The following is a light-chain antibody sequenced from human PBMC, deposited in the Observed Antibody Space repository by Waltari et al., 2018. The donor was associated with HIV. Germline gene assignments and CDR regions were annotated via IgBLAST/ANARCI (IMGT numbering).Light chain of an antibody. CDR2: WAS. CDR1: QSLLYDSNNKNY. CDR3: QQYYSIPHT. V-gene: IGKV4-1*01. J-gene: IGKJ2*01. Sequence: DIVLTQSPDSLAVSLGERATIRCKSNQSLLYDSNNKNYLAWYQQRPGQSPKLLIHWASSRESGITERFSGSGSGTDFSLTINSLQAEDVAVYYCQQYYSIPHTFGQGTKLEI.